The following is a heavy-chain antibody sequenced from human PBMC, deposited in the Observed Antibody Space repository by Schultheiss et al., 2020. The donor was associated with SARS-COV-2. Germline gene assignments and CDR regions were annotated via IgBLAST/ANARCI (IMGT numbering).Heavy chain of an antibody. CDR1: GYSFTSYW. V-gene: IGHV5-10-1*01. J-gene: IGHJ3*02. D-gene: IGHD5-18*01. CDR3: ARGYSYAPYAFDI. Sequence: GESLKISCKGSGYSFTSYWISWVRQMPGKGLEWMGRIDPSDSYTNYSPSFQGHVTISADKSISTAYLQWSSLKASDTAMYYCARGYSYAPYAFDIWGQGTMVTVSS. CDR2: IDPSDSYT.